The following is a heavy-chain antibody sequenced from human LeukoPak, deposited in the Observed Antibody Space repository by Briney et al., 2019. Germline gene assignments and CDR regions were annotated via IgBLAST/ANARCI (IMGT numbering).Heavy chain of an antibody. D-gene: IGHD2-15*01. CDR3: ARIGYCSGGSCFGAFDI. V-gene: IGHV2-5*02. CDR2: IYWDDDK. Sequence: SGPTLVNPTQTLTLTCTFSGFSLSTSGVGVGWIRQPPGKALEWLALIYWDDDKRYSPSLKSRLTITKDTSKSRVVLTMTNMDPVDTATYYCARIGYCSGGSCFGAFDIWGQGTMVTVSS. CDR1: GFSLSTSGVG. J-gene: IGHJ3*02.